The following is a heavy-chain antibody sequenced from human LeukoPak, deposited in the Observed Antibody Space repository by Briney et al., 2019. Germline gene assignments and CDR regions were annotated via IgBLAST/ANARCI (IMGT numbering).Heavy chain of an antibody. J-gene: IGHJ6*03. Sequence: KASETLSLTCTVSGGSISSYYWSWIRQPAGKGLEWIGRIYTSGSTNYNPSLKSRVTMSVDTSKNQFSLKLSSVTAADTAVYYCARDFYGSGSTFYYYYYMDVWGKGTTVTVSS. CDR1: GGSISSYY. D-gene: IGHD3-10*01. CDR2: IYTSGST. CDR3: ARDFYGSGSTFYYYYYMDV. V-gene: IGHV4-4*07.